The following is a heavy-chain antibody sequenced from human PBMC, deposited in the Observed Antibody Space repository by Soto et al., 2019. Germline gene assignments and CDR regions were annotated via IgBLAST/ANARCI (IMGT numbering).Heavy chain of an antibody. V-gene: IGHV1-8*01. CDR1: GYTFTSYD. D-gene: IGHD6-6*01. J-gene: IGHJ5*02. CDR3: ARGVEYSSSSVSGWFDP. CDR2: MNPNSGNT. Sequence: ASVKVSCKASGYTFTSYDINWVRKATGQGLEWMGWMNPNSGNTGYAQKFQGRVTMTRNTSISTAYMELSSLRSEDTAVYYCARGVEYSSSSVSGWFDPWGQGTLVTVSS.